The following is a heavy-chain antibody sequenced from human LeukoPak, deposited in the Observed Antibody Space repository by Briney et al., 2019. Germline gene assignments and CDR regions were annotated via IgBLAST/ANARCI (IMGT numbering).Heavy chain of an antibody. D-gene: IGHD6-13*01. Sequence: SETLSLTCAVSGYSISSGYYWGWIRQPPGTGLEWIGNIYHSGSTSYNSSLKSRVTISVDTSKNQFSLNLSSVTGADTDVYYCARLRSGYSSTFYYFDYWGQGTLVTVSS. CDR3: ARLRSGYSSTFYYFDY. CDR2: IYHSGST. J-gene: IGHJ4*02. V-gene: IGHV4-38-2*01. CDR1: GYSISSGYY.